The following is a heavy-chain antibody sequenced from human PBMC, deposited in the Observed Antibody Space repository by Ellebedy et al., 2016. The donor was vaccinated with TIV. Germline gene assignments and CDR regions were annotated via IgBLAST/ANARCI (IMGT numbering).Heavy chain of an antibody. CDR1: GYTFTGYY. CDR3: ARHPGEYCSSTSCYVWFDP. Sequence: ASVKVSCXASGYTFTGYYMHWVRQAPGQGLEWMGWINPNSGGTNYAQKFQGRVTMTRDTSISTAYMELSRLRSDDTAVYYCARHPGEYCSSTSCYVWFDPWGQGTLVTVSS. CDR2: INPNSGGT. D-gene: IGHD2-2*01. V-gene: IGHV1-2*02. J-gene: IGHJ5*02.